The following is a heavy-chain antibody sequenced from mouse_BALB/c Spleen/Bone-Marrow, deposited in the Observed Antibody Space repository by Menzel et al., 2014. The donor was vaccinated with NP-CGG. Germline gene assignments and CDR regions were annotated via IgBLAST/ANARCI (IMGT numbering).Heavy chain of an antibody. V-gene: IGHV1-9*01. CDR1: GYTFSSYW. CDR3: ASRYDAMDY. J-gene: IGHJ4*01. Sequence: VQLQQSGAELMKPGASVKISCKATGYTFSSYWIEWVKQRPGHGLEWIGEILPGSGSTEYNEKFKGKATFTADTSSNTAYIQLSSLTSEDSAVYYCASRYDAMDYWGQGTSVTVSS. CDR2: ILPGSGST.